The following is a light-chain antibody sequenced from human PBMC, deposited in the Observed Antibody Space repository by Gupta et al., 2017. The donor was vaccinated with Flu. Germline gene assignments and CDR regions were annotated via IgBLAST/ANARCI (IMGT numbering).Light chain of an antibody. CDR1: QDISSW. V-gene: IGKV1-12*01. CDR3: LQANSFPIT. J-gene: IGKJ4*01. CDR2: AAS. Sequence: DIQMAQSPSSVSASVGDRVTITCRASQDISSWLGWYQQRPGKAPKLLIYAASSLQSGVPSRFSGSGSGTDFTLTISSLQPEDFATYFCLQANSFPITFGTGTKVEI.